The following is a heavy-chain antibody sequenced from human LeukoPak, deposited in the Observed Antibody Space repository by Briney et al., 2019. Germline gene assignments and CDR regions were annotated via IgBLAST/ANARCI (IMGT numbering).Heavy chain of an antibody. J-gene: IGHJ2*01. CDR2: IKPDGREK. CDR3: ASGQGWHFDL. CDR1: GFTISTYW. V-gene: IGHV3-7*01. Sequence: GGSLRLSCAASGFTISTYWMVWVRHAPGKGLECVANIKPDGREKNYVDSVKGRFTVSRDNSRNSLFLQMNNLRAEDTAVYYCASGQGWHFDLWGRGTLVTVSS.